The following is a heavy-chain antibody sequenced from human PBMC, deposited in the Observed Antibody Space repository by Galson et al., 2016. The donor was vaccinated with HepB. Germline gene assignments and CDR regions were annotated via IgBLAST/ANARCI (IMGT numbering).Heavy chain of an antibody. CDR3: VRHSASSNPFDP. CDR2: IYHSGST. V-gene: IGHV4-39*01. D-gene: IGHD2-2*01. CDR1: GGSISSSTYY. J-gene: IGHJ5*02. Sequence: SETLSLTCNVSGGSISSSTYYWGWVRQPPGKGLEWIATIYHSGSTYFNPSLKSRVFISVDTSKNQFSLRVTSVAAADTAVYYCVRHSASSNPFDPWGHGTLVTVAS.